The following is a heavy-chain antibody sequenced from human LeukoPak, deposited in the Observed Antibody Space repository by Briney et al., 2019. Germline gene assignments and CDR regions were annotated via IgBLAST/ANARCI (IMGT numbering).Heavy chain of an antibody. CDR1: GGSISGYY. V-gene: IGHV4-4*07. Sequence: SETLSLTCTVSGGSISGYYWSWVRQPAGKGREWIGHIYTTGTTNYNPSLKSRVTMSVDTSKNQFSLKLSSVTAADTAVYYCARVVPATDMDVWGKGTTVTVSS. D-gene: IGHD2-2*01. CDR3: ARVVPATDMDV. J-gene: IGHJ6*03. CDR2: IYTTGTT.